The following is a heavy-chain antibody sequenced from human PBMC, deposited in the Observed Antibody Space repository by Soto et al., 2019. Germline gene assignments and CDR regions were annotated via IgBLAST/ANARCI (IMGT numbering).Heavy chain of an antibody. CDR3: ARGGSSWYRYWFDP. V-gene: IGHV1-69*13. Sequence: ASVKVSCKASGGTFSSYAISWVRQAPGQGLEWMGGIIPIFGTANYAQKFQGRVTITADESTSTAYMELSSLRSEDTAVYYCARGGSSWYRYWFDPWGQGTLVTVSS. D-gene: IGHD6-13*01. CDR1: GGTFSSYA. J-gene: IGHJ5*02. CDR2: IIPIFGTA.